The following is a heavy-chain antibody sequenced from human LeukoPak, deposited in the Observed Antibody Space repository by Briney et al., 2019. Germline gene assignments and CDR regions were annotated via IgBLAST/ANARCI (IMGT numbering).Heavy chain of an antibody. CDR1: GYSISSGYY. Sequence: SETLSLTCTVSGYSISSGYYWGWIRQPPGKGLEWIGSISHSGSPYYNPSLKSRVTISVHTSKNQFSLKLGSVTAADTAVYYCARDETVVAAGFWFDPWGQGTLVTVSS. CDR3: ARDETVVAAGFWFDP. D-gene: IGHD2-15*01. V-gene: IGHV4-38-2*02. CDR2: ISHSGSP. J-gene: IGHJ5*02.